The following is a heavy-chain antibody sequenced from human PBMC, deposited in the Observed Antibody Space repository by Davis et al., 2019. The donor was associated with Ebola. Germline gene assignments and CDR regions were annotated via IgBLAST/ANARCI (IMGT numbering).Heavy chain of an antibody. CDR3: TRAGAPYGMDV. Sequence: SVKGRFTISRDNSKNTLYLQMNSLRAEDTAVYYCTRAGAPYGMDVWGKGTTVTVSS. J-gene: IGHJ6*04. D-gene: IGHD3-10*01. V-gene: IGHV3-30*07.